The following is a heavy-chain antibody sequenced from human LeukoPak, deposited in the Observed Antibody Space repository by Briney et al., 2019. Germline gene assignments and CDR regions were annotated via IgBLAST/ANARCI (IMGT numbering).Heavy chain of an antibody. CDR3: ARGAAYFDY. CDR1: GGSINSYY. J-gene: IGHJ4*02. Sequence: PSETLSLTCTVSGGSINSYYWSWIRQPPGKGLEWIGEINHSGSTNYNPSLKSRVTISVDTSKNQFSLKLSSVTAADTAVYYCARGAAYFDYWGQGTLVTVSS. CDR2: INHSGST. V-gene: IGHV4-34*01.